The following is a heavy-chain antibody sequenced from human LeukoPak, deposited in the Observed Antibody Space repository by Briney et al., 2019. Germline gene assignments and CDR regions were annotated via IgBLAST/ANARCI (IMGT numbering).Heavy chain of an antibody. V-gene: IGHV4-59*01. CDR2: IYYSGST. D-gene: IGHD3-22*01. CDR3: AAFNYYDSSGYGYNWFDP. Sequence: SETLSLTCTVSGGSISSYYWSWIRQPPGKGLEWIGYIYYSGSTNYNPSLKSRVTISVDTSKNQFSLKLSSVTAADTAVYYCAAFNYYDSSGYGYNWFDPWGQGTLVTVSS. CDR1: GGSISSYY. J-gene: IGHJ5*02.